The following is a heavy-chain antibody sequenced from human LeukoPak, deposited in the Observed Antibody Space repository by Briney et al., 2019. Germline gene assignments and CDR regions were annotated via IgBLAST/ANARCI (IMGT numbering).Heavy chain of an antibody. D-gene: IGHD3-3*01. CDR1: GFTFSSYA. Sequence: GGALRLSCAASGFTFSSYAMSWVRQAPGKGLEWVSAISGRGGSTYYAESVKGRFTISRDNAKNSLYLQMNSLRDEDTAVYYCARFSIRGFDYWGQGTLVTVSS. J-gene: IGHJ4*02. CDR2: ISGRGGST. CDR3: ARFSIRGFDY. V-gene: IGHV3-23*01.